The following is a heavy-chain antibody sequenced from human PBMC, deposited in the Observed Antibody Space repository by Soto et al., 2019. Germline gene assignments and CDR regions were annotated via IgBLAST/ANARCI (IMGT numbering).Heavy chain of an antibody. V-gene: IGHV1-69*13. CDR3: ARAVGLAYCGGDCYSGFDY. CDR1: GGTFSSYA. D-gene: IGHD2-21*02. Sequence: GASVKVSCKASGGTFSSYAISWVRQAPGQGLEWMGGIIPIFGTANYAQKFQSRVTITADESTSTAYMELSSLRSEDTAVYYCARAVGLAYCGGDCYSGFDYWGQGTLVTVSA. CDR2: IIPIFGTA. J-gene: IGHJ4*02.